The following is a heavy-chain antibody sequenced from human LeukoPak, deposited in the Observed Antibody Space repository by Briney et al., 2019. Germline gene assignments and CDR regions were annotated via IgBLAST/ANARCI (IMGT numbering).Heavy chain of an antibody. D-gene: IGHD3-10*01. CDR1: GFTFSSYE. V-gene: IGHV3-48*03. CDR2: ISSSGSTI. Sequence: GGSLRLSCAASGFTFSSYEMNWVRQAPGKGLEWVSYISSSGSTIYYADSVKGRFTISRDNAKNSLYLQMNSLRAEDTAVYYCAKDFGSGSYYTRSFDYWGQGTLVTVSS. CDR3: AKDFGSGSYYTRSFDY. J-gene: IGHJ4*02.